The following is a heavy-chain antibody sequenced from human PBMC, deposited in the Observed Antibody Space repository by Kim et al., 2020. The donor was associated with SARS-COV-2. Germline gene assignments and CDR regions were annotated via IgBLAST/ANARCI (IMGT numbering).Heavy chain of an antibody. Sequence: VKCRCTISRDDSKNTLYLQMNSLKTEDTAVYYCTTDTYYDFWSGYYTGGYWGQGTLVTVSS. V-gene: IGHV3-15*01. D-gene: IGHD3-3*01. J-gene: IGHJ4*02. CDR3: TTDTYYDFWSGYYTGGY.